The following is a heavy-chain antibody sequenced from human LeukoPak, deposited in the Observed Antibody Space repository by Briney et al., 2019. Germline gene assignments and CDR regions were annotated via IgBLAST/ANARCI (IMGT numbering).Heavy chain of an antibody. Sequence: SETLSLTCTVSGGSISSYYWSWIRQPPGKGLEWMGYICYSVSTNYNPSLKSRVTISVDTSKKQSSLKLSSVTAADTAVYYCGRLRYQQIDYWGQGTLVTVSS. CDR1: GGSISSYY. D-gene: IGHD2-2*01. CDR2: ICYSVST. CDR3: GRLRYQQIDY. J-gene: IGHJ4*02. V-gene: IGHV4-59*01.